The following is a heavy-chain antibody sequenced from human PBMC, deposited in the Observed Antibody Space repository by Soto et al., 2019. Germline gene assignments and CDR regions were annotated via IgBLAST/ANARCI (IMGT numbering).Heavy chain of an antibody. D-gene: IGHD4-17*01. V-gene: IGHV1-18*01. J-gene: IGHJ4*02. CDR2: ISAHNGKT. CDR3: VRGRYGDY. Sequence: QAHLVQSGPEVKKPGASVKVSCKGSGYIFTSYGIAWVRQAPGQGLEWMGWISAHNGKTEYAQKFQGRVTVTRDTSTSTAYLELRSIRSNDTALYYCVRGRYGDYWGQGALVTVSS. CDR1: GYIFTSYG.